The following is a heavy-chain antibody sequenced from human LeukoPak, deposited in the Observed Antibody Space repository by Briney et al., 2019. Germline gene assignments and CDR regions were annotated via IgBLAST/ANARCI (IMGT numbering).Heavy chain of an antibody. CDR1: GFTFSDYY. CDR3: AKGPVSIKSSYDSSGYSYY. CDR2: ISGSGGST. D-gene: IGHD3-22*01. V-gene: IGHV3-23*01. Sequence: SGGSLRLSCAASGFTFSDYYMSWVRQAPGKGLEWVSAISGSGGSTYYADSVKGRFIISRDNSKNTLYLQMNSLRAEDTAVYYCAKGPVSIKSSYDSSGYSYYWGQGTLVTVSS. J-gene: IGHJ4*02.